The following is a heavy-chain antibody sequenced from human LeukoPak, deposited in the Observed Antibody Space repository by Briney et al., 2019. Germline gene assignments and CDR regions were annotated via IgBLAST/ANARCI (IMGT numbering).Heavy chain of an antibody. CDR3: ARDNDYGNWFDP. D-gene: IGHD4-17*01. V-gene: IGHV1-69*05. CDR1: GGTFSSYA. J-gene: IGHJ5*02. CDR2: IIPIFGTA. Sequence: SVNVSCKAAGGTFSSYAISWVRQAPGQGLEWMGGIIPIFGTANYAQKLQGRATMTTDEPPSTQSMEMSSLRSEDTAVYYWARDNDYGNWFDPWGKGTLVTVSS.